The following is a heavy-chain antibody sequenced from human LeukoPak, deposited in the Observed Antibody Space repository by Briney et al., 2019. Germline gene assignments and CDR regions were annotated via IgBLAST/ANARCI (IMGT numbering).Heavy chain of an antibody. Sequence: GGSLRLSCAASGFTFDDYAMTWVRQAPGKGLGGASGISWNSGSIGYADSVKGRFTISRDNAKKSLYLQMNSLRAEDTALYYCAKDMGYDILTDYSAFDYWGQGTLVTVSS. D-gene: IGHD3-9*01. V-gene: IGHV3-9*01. J-gene: IGHJ4*02. CDR2: ISWNSGSI. CDR3: AKDMGYDILTDYSAFDY. CDR1: GFTFDDYA.